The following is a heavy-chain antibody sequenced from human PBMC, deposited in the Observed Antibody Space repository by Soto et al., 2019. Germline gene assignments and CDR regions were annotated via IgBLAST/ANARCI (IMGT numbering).Heavy chain of an antibody. CDR3: AKEEVGATIFGVVNWFDP. V-gene: IGHV1-8*01. D-gene: IGHD3-3*01. CDR2: MNPNSGNT. Sequence: ASVKVYCKASGYTFTSYDINWVRQATGQGLEWMGWMNPNSGNTGYAQKFQGRVTMTRNTSISTAYMELNSLRAEDTAVYYCAKEEVGATIFGVVNWFDPWGQGTLVTAPQ. CDR1: GYTFTSYD. J-gene: IGHJ5*02.